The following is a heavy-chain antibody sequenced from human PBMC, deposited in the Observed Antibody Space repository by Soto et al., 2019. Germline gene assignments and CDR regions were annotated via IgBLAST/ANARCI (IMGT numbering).Heavy chain of an antibody. CDR1: GFTFTRYS. V-gene: IGHV3-21*06. CDR3: ARESEDLTSNFDY. Sequence: RGGSLRLSCAASGFTFTRYSMNWVRQAPGKGLEWVSSISSTTNYIYYGDSMKGRLTISRDNAKNSLYLEMNSLRAEDTAVYYCARESEDLTSNFDYWGQGTLVTVSS. CDR2: ISSTTNYI. J-gene: IGHJ4*02.